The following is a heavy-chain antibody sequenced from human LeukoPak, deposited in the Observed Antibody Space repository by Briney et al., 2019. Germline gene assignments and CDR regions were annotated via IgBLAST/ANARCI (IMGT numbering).Heavy chain of an antibody. J-gene: IGHJ4*02. D-gene: IGHD5-12*01. CDR2: LSGSGAGT. Sequence: GGSLRLSCAASGFTFSDYALGWVRQAPGRGLEWVATLSGSGAGTYYSDSVQGRFTISRDNSKRTLFLQMNSLRAEDTAVYYCARLSQVAQEWLLPPPFDYWGQETLVTVSS. CDR3: ARLSQVAQEWLLPPPFDY. V-gene: IGHV3-23*01. CDR1: GFTFSDYA.